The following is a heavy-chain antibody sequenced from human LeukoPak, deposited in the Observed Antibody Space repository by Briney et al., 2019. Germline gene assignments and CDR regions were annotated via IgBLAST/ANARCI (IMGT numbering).Heavy chain of an antibody. J-gene: IGHJ4*02. Sequence: GGSLRLSCAASGFSVSSNHMSWVRQAPGKGLELVSVIYSGGNTHYADSVKGRFTISRDNSKNTLYLQMNSLRAEDTAVYYCARGIAVAGIVGVFDYWGQGILVTVSS. V-gene: IGHV3-66*01. D-gene: IGHD6-13*01. CDR1: GFSVSSNH. CDR3: ARGIAVAGIVGVFDY. CDR2: IYSGGNT.